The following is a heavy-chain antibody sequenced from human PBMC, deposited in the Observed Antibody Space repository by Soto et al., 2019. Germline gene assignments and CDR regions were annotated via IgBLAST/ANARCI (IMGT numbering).Heavy chain of an antibody. J-gene: IGHJ4*02. CDR2: ISSSGSTI. CDR1: GFTFSSYE. Sequence: GGSLRLSCAASGFTFSSYEMNWVRQAPGKGLEWVSYISSSGSTIYYADSVKGRFTISRDNAKNSLYLQMNSLRAEDTAVYYCERDYGGSSFDYWGRGTLVTVSS. CDR3: ERDYGGSSFDY. D-gene: IGHD6-13*01. V-gene: IGHV3-48*03.